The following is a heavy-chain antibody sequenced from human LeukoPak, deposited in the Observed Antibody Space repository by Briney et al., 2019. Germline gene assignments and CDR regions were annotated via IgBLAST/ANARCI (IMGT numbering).Heavy chain of an antibody. CDR2: INHSGST. D-gene: IGHD1-26*01. CDR1: GGSFSGYY. Sequence: SETLSLTCAVYGGSFSGYYWSWIRQPPGKGLEWIGEINHSGSTNYNPSLKSRVTISVDTSKNQFSLKLSSMTAADTAVYYCAVIVGATMNWFDPWGQGTLVTVSS. CDR3: AVIVGATMNWFDP. J-gene: IGHJ5*02. V-gene: IGHV4-34*01.